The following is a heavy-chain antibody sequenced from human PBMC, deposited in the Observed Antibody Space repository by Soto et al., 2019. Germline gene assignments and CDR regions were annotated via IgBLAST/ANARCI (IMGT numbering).Heavy chain of an antibody. J-gene: IGHJ3*01. CDR3: AKDPNGDYVGGSDF. V-gene: IGHV3-23*04. CDR1: GFTFRSFA. CDR2: ISGNGGRT. D-gene: IGHD4-17*01. Sequence: EVRLVESGGDLVQPGGSLKLSCAASGFTFRSFAMSWVRQAPGKGPEWVSGISGNGGRTYYADSVKGLFTISRDNSKSTLYLQMDSLRAEDTAVYYCAKDPNGDYVGGSDFRGQGTMVIVSS.